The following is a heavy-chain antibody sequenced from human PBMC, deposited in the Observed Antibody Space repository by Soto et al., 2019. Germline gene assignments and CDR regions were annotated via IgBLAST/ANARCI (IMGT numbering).Heavy chain of an antibody. V-gene: IGHV2-5*02. J-gene: IGHJ4*02. CDR1: GFSLTTTGVG. CDR2: IYWDDNK. CDR3: AHRAYFDSGKQFDY. D-gene: IGHD3-10*01. Sequence: QITLKESGPTQVKPTQPLTLTCTFSGFSLTTTGVGVGWIRQPPGKALEWLGLIYWDDNKRYSPSLKGRLTITRDTSKNQVVLTMTNVDPVDTATYYCAHRAYFDSGKQFDYWGQGTLVSVSS.